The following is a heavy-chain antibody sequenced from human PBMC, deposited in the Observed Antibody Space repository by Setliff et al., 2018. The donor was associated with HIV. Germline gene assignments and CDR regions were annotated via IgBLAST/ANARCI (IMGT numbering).Heavy chain of an antibody. CDR2: IHYNEKT. V-gene: IGHV4-39*01. CDR3: ASRVYYYDSNNFLREEGFDP. D-gene: IGHD3-22*01. J-gene: IGHJ5*02. Sequence: SETLSLTCTVSGGSASNSRYYWAWIRQPPGKGLEYIGSIHYNEKTYYNPSLKSRVTISIDTSKNQFSLNLTSVTAADTAAYYCASRVYYYDSNNFLREEGFDPWGQGTLVTVSS. CDR1: GGSASNSRYY.